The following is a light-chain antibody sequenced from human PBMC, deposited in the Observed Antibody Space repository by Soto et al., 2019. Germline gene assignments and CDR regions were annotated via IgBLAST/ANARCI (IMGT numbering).Light chain of an antibody. CDR2: GAS. CDR1: QSVSSSY. V-gene: IGKV3-20*01. J-gene: IGKJ5*01. Sequence: EIEMTQSPGTLSLSPGERATLSCRASQSVSSSYLAWYQQKPGQAPRLLIYGASSRATGIPDRFIGSGSGTHFTLTISRLEPEDFALYYCQQYGSSPRISFGQGTRLEI. CDR3: QQYGSSPRIS.